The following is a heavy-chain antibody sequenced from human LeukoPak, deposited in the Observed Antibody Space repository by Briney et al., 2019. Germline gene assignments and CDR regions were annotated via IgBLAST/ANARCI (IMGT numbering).Heavy chain of an antibody. CDR2: ISAYNGNT. CDR1: GYTFTSYG. D-gene: IGHD6-13*01. V-gene: IGHV1-18*01. CDR3: ARESRSSSWYGSCWYFDL. Sequence: ASVTVSCKASGYTFTSYGISWVRQAPGQGLEWMGWISAYNGNTNYAQKLQGRVTMTTDTSTSTAYMELRSLRSDDTAVYYCARESRSSSWYGSCWYFDLWGRGTLVTVSS. J-gene: IGHJ2*01.